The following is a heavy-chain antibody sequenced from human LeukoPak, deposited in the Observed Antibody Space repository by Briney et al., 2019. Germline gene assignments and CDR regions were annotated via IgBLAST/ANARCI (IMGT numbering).Heavy chain of an antibody. CDR3: ARAAYGPRSNWFDP. D-gene: IGHD3-10*01. CDR2: INPNSGGT. V-gene: IGHV1-2*02. CDR1: GYTFTGYY. J-gene: IGHJ5*02. Sequence: ASVKVSCKASGYTFTGYYMHWVRQAPGQGLEWMGWINPNSGGTNYAQKFQGRVTMTRDTSISTAYMELSRLRSDDTAVYYCARAAYGPRSNWFDPWGQGTLVTVSS.